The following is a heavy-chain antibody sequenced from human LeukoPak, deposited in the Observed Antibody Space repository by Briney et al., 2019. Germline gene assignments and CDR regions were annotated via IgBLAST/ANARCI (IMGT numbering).Heavy chain of an antibody. D-gene: IGHD6-13*01. CDR1: GGSISSYY. V-gene: IGHV4-4*09. J-gene: IGHJ5*02. Sequence: SETLSLTCTVSGGSISSYYWSWIRQPPGKGLEWIGYIYTSGSTNYNPSLKSRVTISVDTFKNQFSLKLSSVTAADTAVYYCARHNRFHSSSWYSVWFDPWGQGTLVTVSS. CDR2: IYTSGST. CDR3: ARHNRFHSSSWYSVWFDP.